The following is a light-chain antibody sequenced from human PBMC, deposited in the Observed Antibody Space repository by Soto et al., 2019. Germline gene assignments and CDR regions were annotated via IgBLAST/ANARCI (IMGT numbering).Light chain of an antibody. CDR1: SSNIGSNT. J-gene: IGLJ2*01. V-gene: IGLV1-44*01. CDR3: AAWDDSLNGVV. CDR2: RNN. Sequence: QSVLTQPPSASGTPGQRVTISCSGSSSNIGSNTVNWYQQLPGTAPKLLIYRNNQRPSGDPDRFSGSKSGTSASLAISGLQSEDEADYYCAAWDDSLNGVVFGGGTKLTVL.